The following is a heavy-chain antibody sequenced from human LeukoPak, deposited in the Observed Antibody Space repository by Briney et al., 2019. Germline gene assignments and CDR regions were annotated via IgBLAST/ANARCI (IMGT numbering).Heavy chain of an antibody. Sequence: GGSLRLSCAASGFTFSNYWMSWVRQAPGKGLERVAQIKHDGSEKYYVDSVKGRFTISRDNAKNSLYLQMNSLRAEDTAVYYCARVARVGGGYGYNSGLFDYWGQGTLVTVSS. CDR2: IKHDGSEK. CDR3: ARVARVGGGYGYNSGLFDY. CDR1: GFTFSNYW. J-gene: IGHJ4*02. V-gene: IGHV3-7*01. D-gene: IGHD5-24*01.